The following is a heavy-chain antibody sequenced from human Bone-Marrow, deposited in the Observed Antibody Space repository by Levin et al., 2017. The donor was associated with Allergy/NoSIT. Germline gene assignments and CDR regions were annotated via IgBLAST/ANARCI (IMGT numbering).Heavy chain of an antibody. CDR1: GFTFSSFA. Sequence: AGGSLRLSCAASGFTFSSFAMFWVRQAPGKGLEYVSGISNDGDNTYYANSVKGRFTISRDNSKNTLYLQMGSLRVEDMAVYYCAGDSWNYDILPGYSHPDYWGQGTLVTVSS. D-gene: IGHD3-9*01. CDR2: ISNDGDNT. V-gene: IGHV3-64*01. J-gene: IGHJ4*02. CDR3: AGDSWNYDILPGYSHPDY.